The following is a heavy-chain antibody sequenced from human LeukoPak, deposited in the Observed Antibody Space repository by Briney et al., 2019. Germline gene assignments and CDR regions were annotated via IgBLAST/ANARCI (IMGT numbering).Heavy chain of an antibody. CDR3: AKAPSTMHYYYYVDV. J-gene: IGHJ6*03. CDR2: IRYDGSNK. D-gene: IGHD4/OR15-4a*01. V-gene: IGHV3-30*02. Sequence: GGSLRLXCAASGFTFSSYGMHWVRQAPGKGLEWVAFIRYDGSNKYYADSVKGRFTISRDNSKNTLYLQMNSLRAEDTAVYYCAKAPSTMHYYYYVDVWGKGTTVTVSS. CDR1: GFTFSSYG.